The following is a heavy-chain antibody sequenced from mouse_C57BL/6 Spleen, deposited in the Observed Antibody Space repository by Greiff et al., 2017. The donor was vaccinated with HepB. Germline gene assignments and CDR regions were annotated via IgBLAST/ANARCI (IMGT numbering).Heavy chain of an antibody. Sequence: QVQLQQSGAELVKPGASVKMSCKASGYTFTSYWITWVKQRPGQGLEWIGDIYPGSGSTNYNEKFKSKATLTVDASSSTAYMQLSSLTSEDSAVYYCARSRDGYYSYAMDYWGQGTSVTVSS. CDR1: GYTFTSYW. CDR2: IYPGSGST. J-gene: IGHJ4*01. V-gene: IGHV1-55*01. D-gene: IGHD2-3*01. CDR3: ARSRDGYYSYAMDY.